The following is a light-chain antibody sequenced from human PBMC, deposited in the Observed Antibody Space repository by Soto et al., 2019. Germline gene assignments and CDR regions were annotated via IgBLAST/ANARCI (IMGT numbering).Light chain of an antibody. CDR3: QTWGSGPVV. CDR1: SGHSSYA. Sequence: QLVPTQSPSASASLEASVKLTCTLSSGHSSYAIAWHQQQPEKGPRYLMKLNSDGSHSKGDGIPDRFSGSSSGAERYLAISRLHSGDEADYYCQTWGSGPVVFGGGTKLTVL. CDR2: LNSDGSH. V-gene: IGLV4-69*01. J-gene: IGLJ2*01.